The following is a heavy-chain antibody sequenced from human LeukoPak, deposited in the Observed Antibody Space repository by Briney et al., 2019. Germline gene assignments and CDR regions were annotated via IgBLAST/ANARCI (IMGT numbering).Heavy chain of an antibody. J-gene: IGHJ6*03. CDR2: INHSGST. CDR1: GGSFSGYY. D-gene: IGHD5-18*01. CDR3: AREDGYSYGYLDYYYYMDV. V-gene: IGHV4-34*01. Sequence: SETLSLTCAVYGGSFSGYYWSWIRQPPGKGLEWIGEINHSGSTNYNPSLKSRVTISVDTSKNQFSLKLSSVTAADTAVYYCAREDGYSYGYLDYYYYMDVWGKGTTVTVSS.